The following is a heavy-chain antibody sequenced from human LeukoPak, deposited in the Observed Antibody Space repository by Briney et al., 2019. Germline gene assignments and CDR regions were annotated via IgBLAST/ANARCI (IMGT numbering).Heavy chain of an antibody. CDR2: INSDGSST. J-gene: IGHJ4*02. CDR3: ARDGSGWSVDY. D-gene: IGHD6-19*01. CDR1: GFTLSSYW. V-gene: IGHV3-74*01. Sequence: PGGSLRLSCAASGFTLSSYWTHWVRQAPGRGLVWVSRINSDGSSTTYADSVKGRFTISRDNAENTLYLQMNSLRAEDTAVYFCARDGSGWSVDYWGQGILVTVSS.